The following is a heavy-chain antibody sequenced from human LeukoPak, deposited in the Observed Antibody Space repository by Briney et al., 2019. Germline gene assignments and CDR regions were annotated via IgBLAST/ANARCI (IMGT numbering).Heavy chain of an antibody. CDR2: ISSRGSTI. V-gene: IGHV3-48*03. D-gene: IGHD6-13*01. CDR1: GFMFSSYK. CDR3: ARGGVAAGKDI. J-gene: IGHJ3*02. Sequence: GGSLRLSCTASGFMFSSYKMNWVRQAPGKGVEWVSYISSRGSTIYYADSVKGRFTISRDNAKNTLYLQMKSLRAEDMALYYCARGGVAAGKDIWGQGTMVTVSS.